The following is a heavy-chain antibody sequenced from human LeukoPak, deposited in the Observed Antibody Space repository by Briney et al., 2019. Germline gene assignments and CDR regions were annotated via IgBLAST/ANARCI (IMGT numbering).Heavy chain of an antibody. CDR3: ARGGGRPTYYDYVWGSYRSYYFDY. CDR2: RKRDGSEK. Sequence: AGGSLRLACAASGFTFSSYWMSWVRQAPGKGLEWMANRKRDGSEKYYVDSVKGRFTISRDNAKNPLYLQMNSLRAEDTAVYYCARGGGRPTYYDYVWGSYRSYYFDYWGQGTLVTVSS. CDR1: GFTFSSYW. D-gene: IGHD3-16*02. J-gene: IGHJ4*02. V-gene: IGHV3-7*01.